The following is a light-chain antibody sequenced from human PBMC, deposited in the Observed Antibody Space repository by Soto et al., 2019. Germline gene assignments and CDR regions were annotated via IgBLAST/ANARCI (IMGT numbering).Light chain of an antibody. Sequence: QSALTQPASVSESPGQSITISCTGTSSDIGQYNYVSWYQQHPGKAPKLMIYDVSNRPSGVPNRFSGSKSGNTASLTIAGLQAEDEADYYCTSYTSSATLEVGGGTKLTVL. J-gene: IGLJ2*01. CDR3: TSYTSSATLE. CDR2: DVS. CDR1: SSDIGQYNY. V-gene: IGLV2-14*01.